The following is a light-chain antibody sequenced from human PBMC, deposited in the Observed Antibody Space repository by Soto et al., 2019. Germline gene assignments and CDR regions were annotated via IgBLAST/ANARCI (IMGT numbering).Light chain of an antibody. CDR1: QSLLHSDGYKY. V-gene: IGKV2-28*01. CDR3: MHALQTPGT. J-gene: IGKJ1*01. Sequence: EIVMTQSPLSLPVTPGEPASISCRSSQSLLHSDGYKYLDWYLQKPGQSPQLLIYLGSNRATGVPDRFSGSGSGTDFTLKISRVEAEDVGVYYCMHALQTPGTFGQGTKVEIK. CDR2: LGS.